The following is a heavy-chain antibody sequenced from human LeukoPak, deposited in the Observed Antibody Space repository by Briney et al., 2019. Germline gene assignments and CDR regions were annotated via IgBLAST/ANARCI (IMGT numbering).Heavy chain of an antibody. J-gene: IGHJ4*02. V-gene: IGHV4-39*07. CDR1: GGSISSGGYY. CDR3: ASIGPKIGYCSGGSCPYYFDH. CDR2: INHSGST. D-gene: IGHD2-15*01. Sequence: SETLSLTCTVSGGSISSGGYYWSWIRQPPGKGLEWIGEINHSGSTNYNPSLKSRVTISVDTSKNQFSLKLSSVTAADTAVYYCASIGPKIGYCSGGSCPYYFDHWGQGTLVTVSS.